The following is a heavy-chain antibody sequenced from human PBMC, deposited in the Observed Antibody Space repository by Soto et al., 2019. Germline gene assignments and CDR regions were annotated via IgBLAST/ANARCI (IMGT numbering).Heavy chain of an antibody. CDR3: ARSRYRWKYCSGGSCYPNWFDP. J-gene: IGHJ5*02. Sequence: PSETLSLTCTVSGGSISSSSYYWGWIRQPPGKGLEWIGSIYYSGSTYYNPSLKSRVTISVDTSKNQFSLKLSSVTAADTAVYYCARSRYRWKYCSGGSCYPNWFDPWGQGTLVTVSS. CDR2: IYYSGST. CDR1: GGSISSSSYY. D-gene: IGHD2-15*01. V-gene: IGHV4-39*01.